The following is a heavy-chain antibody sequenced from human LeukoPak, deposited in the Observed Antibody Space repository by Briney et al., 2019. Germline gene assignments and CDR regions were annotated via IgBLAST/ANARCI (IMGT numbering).Heavy chain of an antibody. Sequence: ASVKVSCKASGYTFTSYGISWVRQAPGQGLEWMGWISAYNGNTNYAQKLQGRVTMTTDTSTSTAYMELRSLRSDDTAVYYCARPAYEYCSGGSCYSSWFDPWGQGTLVTVSS. CDR1: GYTFTSYG. J-gene: IGHJ5*02. V-gene: IGHV1-18*01. CDR2: ISAYNGNT. D-gene: IGHD2-15*01. CDR3: ARPAYEYCSGGSCYSSWFDP.